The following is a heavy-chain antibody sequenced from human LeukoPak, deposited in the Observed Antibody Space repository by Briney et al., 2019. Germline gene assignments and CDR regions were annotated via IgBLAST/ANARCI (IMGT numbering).Heavy chain of an antibody. Sequence: GGSLRLSCAASGFTFSYAWMSWVRQAPGKGLEWVANIKQDGSEKYYVDSVKGRFTISRDNAANSLYLQMNSLRAEDTAVYYCATYSTSSGGLEYWGQGTLVTVSS. J-gene: IGHJ4*02. CDR1: GFTFSYAW. D-gene: IGHD6-6*01. V-gene: IGHV3-7*01. CDR2: IKQDGSEK. CDR3: ATYSTSSGGLEY.